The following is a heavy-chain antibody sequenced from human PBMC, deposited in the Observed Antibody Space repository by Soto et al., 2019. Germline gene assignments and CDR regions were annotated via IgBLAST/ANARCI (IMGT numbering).Heavy chain of an antibody. D-gene: IGHD2-15*01. V-gene: IGHV1-2*04. CDR3: ARTNRGGYCSGGSCYSDAFDI. Sequence: GASVKVSCKASGFTFNGYDMHWVRQAPGQGLEWMGWINPNSGGTNYAQKFQGWVTMTRDTSISTAYMELSRLRSDDTAVYYCARTNRGGYCSGGSCYSDAFDIWGQGTMVTVSS. CDR1: GFTFNGYD. CDR2: INPNSGGT. J-gene: IGHJ3*02.